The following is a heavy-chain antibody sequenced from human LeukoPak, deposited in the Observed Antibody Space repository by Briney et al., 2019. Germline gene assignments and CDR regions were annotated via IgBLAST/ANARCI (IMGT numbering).Heavy chain of an antibody. D-gene: IGHD2-2*01. Sequence: PGGSLRLSCVVSGFRFSSNPMSWVRQAPGKGLEWVSTISDSGGSTYCADSVEGRFTISGDNSKNTLFLQMNSLRAEDTAVYHCAKAIYQLHTSVYGMDVWGQGTPVTVSS. J-gene: IGHJ6*02. CDR1: GFRFSSNP. CDR2: ISDSGGST. V-gene: IGHV3-23*01. CDR3: AKAIYQLHTSVYGMDV.